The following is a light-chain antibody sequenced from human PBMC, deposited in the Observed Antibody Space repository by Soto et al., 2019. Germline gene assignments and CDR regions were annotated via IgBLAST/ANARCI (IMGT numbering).Light chain of an antibody. V-gene: IGLV2-23*01. CDR3: CSSAPESTYV. Sequence: QSVLARPASVSGCPGQSVTISCTGTSSDVGAYNSVSWYQQHPDKAPQLMIYKGTQRPSGVSNRFSGSTTGNAASLTISGLQAGDEADYFCCSSAPESTYVFGTGTKVTVL. CDR1: SSDVGAYNS. CDR2: KGT. J-gene: IGLJ1*01.